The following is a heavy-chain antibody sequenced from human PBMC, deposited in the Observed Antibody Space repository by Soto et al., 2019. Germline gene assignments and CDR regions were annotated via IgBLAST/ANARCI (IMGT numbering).Heavy chain of an antibody. Sequence: SETLSLTCTVSGGSISSSSYYWGWIRQPPGKGLEWIGSIYYSGSTYYNPSLKSRVTISVDTSKNQFSLKLSSVTAADTAVYYCASGSLRRYGDYGEDYYYYGMDVWGQGTTVTVSS. J-gene: IGHJ6*02. V-gene: IGHV4-39*01. CDR2: IYYSGST. CDR3: ASGSLRRYGDYGEDYYYYGMDV. D-gene: IGHD4-17*01. CDR1: GGSISSSSYY.